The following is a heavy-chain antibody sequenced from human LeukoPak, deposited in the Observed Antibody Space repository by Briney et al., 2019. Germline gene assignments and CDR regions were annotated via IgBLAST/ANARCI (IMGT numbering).Heavy chain of an antibody. D-gene: IGHD6-19*01. V-gene: IGHV3-48*04. CDR3: ARQWLGNYYFDF. CDR2: ISSSSNTV. CDR1: GFTFSSYS. Sequence: GGSLRLSCAASGFTFSSYSMNWVRQAPGKGLEWVSYISSSSNTVYYADSVKGRFTISRDYAKNSLYLQMNSLSVEDTAVYYCARQWLGNYYFDFWGQGTLVTVSS. J-gene: IGHJ4*02.